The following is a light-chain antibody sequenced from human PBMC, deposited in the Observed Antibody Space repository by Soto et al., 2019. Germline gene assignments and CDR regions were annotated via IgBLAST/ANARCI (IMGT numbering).Light chain of an antibody. Sequence: DVVLTQTPRSLSVTPGQPASISCKSSQSLLYSDGRTYVYWYLQKPGQPPQLLIHEVSNRFSGVPDRFSGSGSGTDFTQNISRVEAEGVGVYYCMQSIQLPITFGGGTNVEIK. CDR2: EVS. CDR1: QSLLYSDGRTY. J-gene: IGKJ4*01. CDR3: MQSIQLPIT. V-gene: IGKV2D-29*01.